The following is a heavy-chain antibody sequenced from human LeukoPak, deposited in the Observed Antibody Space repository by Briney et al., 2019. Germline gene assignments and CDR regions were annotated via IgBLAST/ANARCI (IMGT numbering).Heavy chain of an antibody. Sequence: GGSLRLSCAASGFTFSSYSMNWVRQAPGKGLEWVSYISSSGSTIYYADSVKGRFTISRDNAKDSLYLQMNSLEDEDTAVYYCARDGLYSGSYHDYWGQGTLVTVSS. D-gene: IGHD1-26*01. CDR2: ISSSGSTI. CDR3: ARDGLYSGSYHDY. V-gene: IGHV3-48*02. CDR1: GFTFSSYS. J-gene: IGHJ4*02.